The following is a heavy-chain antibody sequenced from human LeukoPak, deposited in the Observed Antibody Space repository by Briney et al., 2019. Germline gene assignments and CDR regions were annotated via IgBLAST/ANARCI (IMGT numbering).Heavy chain of an antibody. Sequence: GESLKISCKGVGYTFTTYWIAWVLQMPGKGLEWRGVIYPGDSDIRYSPSFKGQVTISADKSITTAYLQWNTLKASDTAMYYCARTEALDAFDIWGQGTIVTVSS. J-gene: IGHJ3*02. V-gene: IGHV5-51*01. CDR3: ARTEALDAFDI. CDR1: GYTFTTYW. CDR2: IYPGDSDI.